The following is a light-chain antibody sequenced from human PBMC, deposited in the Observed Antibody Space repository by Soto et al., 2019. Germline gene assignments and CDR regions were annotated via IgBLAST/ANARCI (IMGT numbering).Light chain of an antibody. CDR3: LHHNSYLALT. J-gene: IGKJ4*01. CDR1: QGIRDD. V-gene: IGKV1-17*01. Sequence: DIQMTQSPSSISASVGDRVTITCLASQGIRDDLGWYQQKPRKAPKRLIYAASTLQSGVPSRFSGSISGTEFTLTISSLQPEDFATYFCLHHNSYLALTFGGGTKVESK. CDR2: AAS.